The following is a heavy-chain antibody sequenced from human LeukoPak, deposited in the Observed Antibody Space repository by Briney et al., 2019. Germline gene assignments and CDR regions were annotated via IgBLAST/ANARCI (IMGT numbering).Heavy chain of an antibody. V-gene: IGHV1-2*02. CDR3: ARDPAIGSGSYFPDY. J-gene: IGHJ4*02. D-gene: IGHD1-26*01. CDR1: GYTFTGYY. Sequence: ASVKVSCKASGYTFTGYYMHWVRQAPGQGLEWMGWINPNSGGTNYAQKFQGRVTMTRDTSISTAYMELSRLRSDDTAVYYCARDPAIGSGSYFPDYWGQGTLVTVSS. CDR2: INPNSGGT.